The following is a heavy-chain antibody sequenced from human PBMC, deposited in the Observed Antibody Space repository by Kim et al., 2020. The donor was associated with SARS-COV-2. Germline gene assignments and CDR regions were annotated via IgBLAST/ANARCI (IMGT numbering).Heavy chain of an antibody. Sequence: GGSLRLSCAASGFTFSSYGMHWVRQAPGKGLVCLAVISYDGSNKYYADSVKGRFTISRDNSMNTLYLQMNSLRAEDTAVYYCAKDLVYGDSGFDYWGQGTLVTVSS. V-gene: IGHV3-30*18. D-gene: IGHD4-17*01. CDR3: AKDLVYGDSGFDY. CDR2: ISYDGSNK. CDR1: GFTFSSYG. J-gene: IGHJ4*02.